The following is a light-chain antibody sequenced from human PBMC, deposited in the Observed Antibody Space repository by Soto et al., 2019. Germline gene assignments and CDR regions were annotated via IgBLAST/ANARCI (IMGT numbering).Light chain of an antibody. Sequence: EIVLTQSPATLYLSPGDRATLSCRASQSVDWYVAWYQQKPGQAPRLLIYDALKRATGTPDRFSGSGSGTDFTLTISRLEPEDFAVYYCQQYGSSGTFGQGTKVDIK. CDR1: QSVDWY. CDR3: QQYGSSGT. CDR2: DAL. V-gene: IGKV3-20*01. J-gene: IGKJ1*01.